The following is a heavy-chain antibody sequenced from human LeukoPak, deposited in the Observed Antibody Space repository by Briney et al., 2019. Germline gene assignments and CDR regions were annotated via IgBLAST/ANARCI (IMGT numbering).Heavy chain of an antibody. V-gene: IGHV3-48*03. CDR2: ISSSGSTI. J-gene: IGHJ4*02. Sequence: GGSLRLSCAASGFTFSHYELNWVRQAPGKGLEWVSYISSSGSTIYYADSVKGRFTISRDNAKNSLYLQMNSLRAEDTAVYYCARDHRSSGWHVGFDYWGQGTLVTVSS. CDR1: GFTFSHYE. D-gene: IGHD6-19*01. CDR3: ARDHRSSGWHVGFDY.